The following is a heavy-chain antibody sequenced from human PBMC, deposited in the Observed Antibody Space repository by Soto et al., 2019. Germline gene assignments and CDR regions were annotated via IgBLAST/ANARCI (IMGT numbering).Heavy chain of an antibody. CDR3: ARDFKRYSSPPGPLEY. CDR1: GGSVDRND. Sequence: ETLSLACTVSGGSVDRNDCWCAGYPPGKGLEWIGYIYYSGSTNYNPSLKSRVTISVDTSKNQFSLKLSSVTVADTAVYYCARDFKRYSSPPGPLEYWGLGTLVTVS. D-gene: IGHD6-13*01. J-gene: IGHJ4*02. V-gene: IGHV4-59*02. CDR2: IYYSGST.